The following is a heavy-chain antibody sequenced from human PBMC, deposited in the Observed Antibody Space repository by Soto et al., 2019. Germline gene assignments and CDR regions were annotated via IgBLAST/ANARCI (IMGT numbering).Heavy chain of an antibody. CDR1: GGTFSSYA. CDR2: IIPIFGTA. J-gene: IGHJ4*02. Sequence: QVQMVQSGAEVKKPGSSVTVCCKASGGTFSSYAISWVRQAPGQGLEWMGGIIPIFGTANYAQKFQGRVTITADESTSTAYMELSSLRSEDTAVYYCARDLVSSGWYGGFDYWGQGTLVSVSS. V-gene: IGHV1-69*01. CDR3: ARDLVSSGWYGGFDY. D-gene: IGHD6-19*01.